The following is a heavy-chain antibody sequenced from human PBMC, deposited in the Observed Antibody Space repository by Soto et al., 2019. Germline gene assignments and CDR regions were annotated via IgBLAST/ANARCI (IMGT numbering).Heavy chain of an antibody. CDR2: LSHDDTVN. V-gene: IGHV3-30-3*01. D-gene: IGHD3-22*01. Sequence: GGPLTLSCAASEFSFSSSSMHWVRQAPGKGLEWVAALSHDDTVNYCADSVKGRFTISRDNSKNTLYLQMNSLRAEDTAVYYCARRGPDYYDNTGYYYFDYWGQGTLVTVSS. CDR1: EFSFSSSS. CDR3: ARRGPDYYDNTGYYYFDY. J-gene: IGHJ4*02.